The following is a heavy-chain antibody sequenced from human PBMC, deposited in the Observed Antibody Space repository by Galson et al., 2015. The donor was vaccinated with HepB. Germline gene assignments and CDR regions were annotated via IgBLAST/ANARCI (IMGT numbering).Heavy chain of an antibody. V-gene: IGHV4-39*01. CDR1: GGSITSSSYN. Sequence: TLSLTCTVSGGSITSSSYNWAWIRQPPGKGLEWIGNFYYSGCTYYNPSLKSRVTISVDTSKNQFSLSLNSVTAADTAVYYCARRGVGTSMVDYWGQGTLVTVS. J-gene: IGHJ4*02. D-gene: IGHD5-18*01. CDR3: ARRGVGTSMVDY. CDR2: FYYSGCT.